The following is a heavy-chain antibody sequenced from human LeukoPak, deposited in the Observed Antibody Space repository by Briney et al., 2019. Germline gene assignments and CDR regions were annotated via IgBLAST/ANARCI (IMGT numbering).Heavy chain of an antibody. J-gene: IGHJ4*02. D-gene: IGHD3-10*01. V-gene: IGHV4-34*01. Sequence: SETLSLTCAVYSGSFSGYYWSWIRQPPGKGLEWIGEINRGGSTNYNPSLKSRVTISVDTSKNQFSLKLTSVTAADTAVYHCARGYGSGSYYNYWGQGTLVTVSS. CDR2: INRGGST. CDR1: SGSFSGYY. CDR3: ARGYGSGSYYNY.